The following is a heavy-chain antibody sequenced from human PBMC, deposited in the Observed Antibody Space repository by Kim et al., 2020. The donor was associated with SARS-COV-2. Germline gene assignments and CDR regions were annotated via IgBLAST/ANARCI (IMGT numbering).Heavy chain of an antibody. CDR3: ARILYSSGWYVQYGMDV. V-gene: IGHV4-34*01. D-gene: IGHD6-19*01. J-gene: IGHJ6*02. Sequence: SETLSLTCAVYGGSFSGYYWSWIRQPPGKGLEWIGEINHSGSTNYNPSLKSRVTISVDTSKNQFSLKLSSVTAADTAVYYCARILYSSGWYVQYGMDVWGQGTTVTVSS. CDR2: INHSGST. CDR1: GGSFSGYY.